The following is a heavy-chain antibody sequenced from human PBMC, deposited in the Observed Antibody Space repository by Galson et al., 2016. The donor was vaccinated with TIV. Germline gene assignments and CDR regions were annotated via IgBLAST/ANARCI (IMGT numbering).Heavy chain of an antibody. CDR3: ARPPYCGGDCYKYVL. CDR2: INAGNGNT. V-gene: IGHV1-3*01. Sequence: SVKVSCAASGYTFTHYPIHWVRQAPGQRLEWMAWINAGNGNTKFSQKMQGRVTLTTDTSASTAYMELTSLRSDDTAVYYCARPPYCGGDCYKYVLWGQGTLVTVSS. J-gene: IGHJ4*02. CDR1: GYTFTHYP. D-gene: IGHD2-21*01.